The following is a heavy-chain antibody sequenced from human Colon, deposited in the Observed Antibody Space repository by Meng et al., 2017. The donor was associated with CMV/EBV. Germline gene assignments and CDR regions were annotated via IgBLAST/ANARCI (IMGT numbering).Heavy chain of an antibody. CDR2: IGRGSGA. J-gene: IGHJ4*02. CDR3: ARDRWFTF. D-gene: IGHD2-15*01. Sequence: VHVLGVGGGLVPPGGSMRLSCAASGFTFTSYDMSWVRQAPGKGLEWVSTIGRGSGANYADSVKGRFTMSRDNSKNTVYLEMNNLRAEDTAIYYCARDRWFTFWGQGVLVTVSS. V-gene: IGHV3-23*01. CDR1: GFTFTSYD.